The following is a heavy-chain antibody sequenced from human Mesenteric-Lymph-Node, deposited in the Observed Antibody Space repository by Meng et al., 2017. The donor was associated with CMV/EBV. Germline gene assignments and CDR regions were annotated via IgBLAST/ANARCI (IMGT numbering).Heavy chain of an antibody. D-gene: IGHD5-24*01. CDR3: ARSGGYNYHFDF. J-gene: IGHJ4*02. V-gene: IGHV4-59*01. CDR1: GQSISSYY. CDR2: IYYSGTT. Sequence: SETLSLTCTVSGQSISSYYWSWIRQPPGRGLEWLGYIYYSGTTKYNPSLESRVTMSIDTAKNQISLTLTSVTAADTAVYFCARSGGYNYHFDFWGQGTLVTVSS.